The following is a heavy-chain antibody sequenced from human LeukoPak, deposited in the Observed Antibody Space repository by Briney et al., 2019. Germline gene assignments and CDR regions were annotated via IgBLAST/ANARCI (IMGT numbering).Heavy chain of an antibody. V-gene: IGHV4-59*11. CDR3: ARASPAAIDY. J-gene: IGHJ4*02. CDR1: GGSISSHY. CDR2: IYYSGST. Sequence: SETLSLTCTVSGGSISSHYWGWIRQPPGKGLEWIGYIYYSGSTNYNPSLKSRVTISVDTSKNQFSLKLSSVTAADTAVYYCARASPAAIDYWGQGTLVTVSS. D-gene: IGHD2-2*02.